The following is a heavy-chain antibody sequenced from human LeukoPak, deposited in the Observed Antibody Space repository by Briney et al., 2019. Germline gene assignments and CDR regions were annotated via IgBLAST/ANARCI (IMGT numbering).Heavy chain of an antibody. D-gene: IGHD3-22*01. CDR1: GYTFTGYY. CDR3: ARSSGYSVFDY. CDR2: INPSGGST. J-gene: IGHJ4*02. Sequence: ASVKVSCKASGYTFTGYYMHWVRQAPGQGLEWMGIINPSGGSTSCAQKFQGRVTMTRDTSTSTVYMELSSLKASDTAMYYCARSSGYSVFDYWGQGTLVTVSS. V-gene: IGHV1-46*01.